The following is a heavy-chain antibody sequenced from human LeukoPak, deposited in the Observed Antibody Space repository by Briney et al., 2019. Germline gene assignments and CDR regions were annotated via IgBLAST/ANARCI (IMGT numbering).Heavy chain of an antibody. V-gene: IGHV1-8*03. CDR3: ARGGNYDFWSGYDYYYYMDV. D-gene: IGHD3-3*01. CDR2: MNPNSGNT. CDR1: GYSFTNYD. Sequence: ASVRVSCRASGYSFTNYDINWVRQATGQGLEWMGWMNPNSGNTGYAQKFQGRVTIIRNTSTSTAYMELSSLRFEDTAVYYCARGGNYDFWSGYDYYYYMDVWGKGTTVTVSS. J-gene: IGHJ6*03.